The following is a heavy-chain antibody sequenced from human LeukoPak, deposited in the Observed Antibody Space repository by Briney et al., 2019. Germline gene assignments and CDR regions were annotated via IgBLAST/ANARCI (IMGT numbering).Heavy chain of an antibody. CDR2: MNPNSGDT. CDR3: ARGITTPDY. CDR1: GYSFTSYD. D-gene: IGHD4-11*01. V-gene: IGHV1-8*01. Sequence: WASVKVSCKASGYSFTSYDINWVRQATGQGLEWLGWMNPNSGDTGYAQKFQGRLTMTRNTSISTAYMELSSLRSEDMAIYYCARGITTPDYWGQGTLVTVSS. J-gene: IGHJ4*02.